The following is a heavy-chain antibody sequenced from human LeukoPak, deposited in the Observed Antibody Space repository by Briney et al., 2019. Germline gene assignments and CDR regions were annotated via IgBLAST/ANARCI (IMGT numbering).Heavy chain of an antibody. V-gene: IGHV3-23*01. CDR2: ITGSGGFT. J-gene: IGHJ4*02. CDR3: AKDVLYYDGRTHIYYIDC. CDR1: GCSFSDYA. D-gene: IGHD3-16*01. Sequence: GGSLRLSCAASGCSFSDYAMAWVRQAPGKGLEWVSVITGSGGFTHYAGSVKGRFTISRDNSKNTLYLQMNNLRVEDTARDYRAKDVLYYDGRTHIYYIDCWRQGTLVAVSS.